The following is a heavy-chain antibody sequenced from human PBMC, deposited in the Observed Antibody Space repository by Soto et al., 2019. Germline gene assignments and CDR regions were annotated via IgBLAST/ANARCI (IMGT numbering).Heavy chain of an antibody. Sequence: QVQRVQSGAEVKKPGGSVKVSCKASGYTFTSYGISWVRQAPGQGLEWMGWISAYNGNTTYAQKLQGRVTMTTDTSTSTADKELRNLRSDDTAVYYCARDQQTNGDYEGGWNWFDPWGQGTLVTVSS. D-gene: IGHD4-17*01. CDR1: GYTFTSYG. V-gene: IGHV1-18*01. CDR3: ARDQQTNGDYEGGWNWFDP. J-gene: IGHJ5*02. CDR2: ISAYNGNT.